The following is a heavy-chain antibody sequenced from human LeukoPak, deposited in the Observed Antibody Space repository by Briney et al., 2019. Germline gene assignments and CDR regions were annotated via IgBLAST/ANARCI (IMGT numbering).Heavy chain of an antibody. J-gene: IGHJ4*02. CDR1: GYTFTNYD. CDR2: MNPNSGNT. CDR3: ARDYTDYGDSTLPFDY. D-gene: IGHD4-17*01. V-gene: IGHV1-8*03. Sequence: EASVKVSCKASGYTFTNYDINWVRQATGQGLEWMGYMNPNSGNTGYAQKFQDRVTITSDTSISTAYMELRSLRSDDTAVYYCARDYTDYGDSTLPFDYWGQGTLVTVSS.